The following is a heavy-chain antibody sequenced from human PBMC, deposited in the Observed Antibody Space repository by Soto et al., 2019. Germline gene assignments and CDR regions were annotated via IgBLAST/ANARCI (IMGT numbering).Heavy chain of an antibody. CDR2: ISGSGDSA. CDR1: GVTFSRYA. CDR3: AKEGYFGYSYGIDV. Sequence: GGALRVSYGASGVTFSRYAKSRVRQVPGKGLEWVSSISGSGDSAYYADSVKGRFTISRDNSKNTLYLQMNSLRAEDTAVYYCAKEGYFGYSYGIDVWGQGTTVTVSS. V-gene: IGHV3-23*01. J-gene: IGHJ6*02. D-gene: IGHD3-9*01.